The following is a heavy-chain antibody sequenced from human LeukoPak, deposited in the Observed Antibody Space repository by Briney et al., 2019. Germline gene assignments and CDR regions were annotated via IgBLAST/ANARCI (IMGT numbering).Heavy chain of an antibody. Sequence: SETLSLTCAVSSGSLSGYSWGWIRQPPGKGLEWVGEISHSGITTYNASLKGRVTISLKKSEIQFSLMLSSVTAADTAVYYCTRQSGTVTPIDYWSQGTLVTVSS. V-gene: IGHV4-34*01. J-gene: IGHJ4*02. CDR3: TRQSGTVTPIDY. CDR1: SGSLSGYS. CDR2: ISHSGIT. D-gene: IGHD4-17*01.